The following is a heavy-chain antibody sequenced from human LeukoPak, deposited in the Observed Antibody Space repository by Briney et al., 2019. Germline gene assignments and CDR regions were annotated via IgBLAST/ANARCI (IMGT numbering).Heavy chain of an antibody. D-gene: IGHD6-13*01. CDR3: AGTWSLYDAFDI. V-gene: IGHV3-7*01. CDR1: GFTFSNAW. CDR2: INQDGSKK. J-gene: IGHJ3*02. Sequence: QSGGSLRLSCAASGFTFSNAWMTWVRQAPGKGLEWVANINQDGSKKYSVDSVKGRFTISRDNAKNSLYLQMNSLRAEDTAVYYCAGTWSLYDAFDIWGQGTMVTVSS.